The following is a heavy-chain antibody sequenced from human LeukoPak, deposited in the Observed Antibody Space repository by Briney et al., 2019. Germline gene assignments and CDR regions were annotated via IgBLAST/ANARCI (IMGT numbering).Heavy chain of an antibody. D-gene: IGHD3-10*01. CDR1: GGSISSYY. CDR3: ARGPRITMVRGAYYYYGMDV. V-gene: IGHV4-4*07. J-gene: IGHJ6*02. Sequence: SETLSLTCTVSGGSISSYYWSWIRQPAGKGLEWIGRIYTSGSTNYNPSLKSRVTMSVDTSKNQFSLKLSSVTAADTAVYYCARGPRITMVRGAYYYYGMDVWGQGTTVTVSS. CDR2: IYTSGST.